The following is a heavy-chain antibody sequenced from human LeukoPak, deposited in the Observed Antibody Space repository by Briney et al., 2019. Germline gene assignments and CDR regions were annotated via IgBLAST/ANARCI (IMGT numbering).Heavy chain of an antibody. CDR1: GDSISSYY. D-gene: IGHD3-3*02. V-gene: IGHV4-34*01. CDR2: INHSGST. J-gene: IGHJ4*02. Sequence: SETLSLTCTVSGDSISSYYWSWIRQPPGKGLEWIGEINHSGSTNYNPSLKSRVTISVDTSKNQFSLKLSSVTAADTAIYYCATDTEGGAFDIWGQGTLVTVSS. CDR3: ATDTEGGAFDI.